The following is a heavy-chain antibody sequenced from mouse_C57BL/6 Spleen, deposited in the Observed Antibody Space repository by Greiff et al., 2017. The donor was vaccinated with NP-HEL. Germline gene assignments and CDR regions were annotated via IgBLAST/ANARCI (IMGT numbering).Heavy chain of an antibody. J-gene: IGHJ2*01. V-gene: IGHV1-18*01. CDR3: ARDDYDRADYFDY. D-gene: IGHD2-4*01. CDR2: INPNNGGT. Sequence: VQLQQSGPELVKPGASVKIPCKASGYTFTDYNMDWVKQSHGKSLEWIGDINPNNGGTIYNQKFKGKATLTVDKSSSTAYMELRSLTSEDTAVYYCARDDYDRADYFDYWGQGTTLTVSS. CDR1: GYTFTDYN.